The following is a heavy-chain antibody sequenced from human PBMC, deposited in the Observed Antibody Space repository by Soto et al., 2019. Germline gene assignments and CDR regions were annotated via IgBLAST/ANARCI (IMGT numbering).Heavy chain of an antibody. D-gene: IGHD1-26*01. Sequence: SGPTLVNPTQTLTLTCSFSGFSLSTSAVGVGWIRQPPGKALEWLALIYWDGDKRYSPSLKSRLTITKDTSKNQVVLTMTNMDPVDTATYFCVHSRGSPQYYYYYSLDVWGQGTTVTVSS. V-gene: IGHV2-5*02. CDR2: IYWDGDK. CDR3: VHSRGSPQYYYYYSLDV. CDR1: GFSLSTSAVG. J-gene: IGHJ6*02.